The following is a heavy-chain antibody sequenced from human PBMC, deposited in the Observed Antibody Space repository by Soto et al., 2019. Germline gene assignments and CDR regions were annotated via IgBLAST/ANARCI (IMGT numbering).Heavy chain of an antibody. D-gene: IGHD2-21*01. CDR1: GFTFGIHW. CDR2: INQYGSDK. Sequence: EVQVVESGGGLVQPGGSLRLSCTASGFTFGIHWMTWVRQVPGKGLEWVANINQYGSDKYYVDSVKGRFIISRDNAKDSGYLQMTSLRVEDTAEYYCATSMRHTLDPWGQGTLGTV. J-gene: IGHJ5*02. CDR3: ATSMRHTLDP. V-gene: IGHV3-7*01.